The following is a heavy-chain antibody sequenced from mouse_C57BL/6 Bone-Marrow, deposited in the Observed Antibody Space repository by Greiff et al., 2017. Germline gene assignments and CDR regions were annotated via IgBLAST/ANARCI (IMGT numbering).Heavy chain of an antibody. D-gene: IGHD1-1*01. CDR2: IWSGGST. CDR1: GFSLTSYG. J-gene: IGHJ1*03. CDR3: AVVAPRYFDV. Sequence: VQLQQSGPGLVQPSQSLSITCTASGFSLTSYGVHWVRQSPGQGLEWLGVIWSGGSTDHNAAFMSRLSTTKDNSKSQVFFTMNSLQAYDTAIDYWAVVAPRYFDVWGTGTTVTVSS. V-gene: IGHV2-5*01.